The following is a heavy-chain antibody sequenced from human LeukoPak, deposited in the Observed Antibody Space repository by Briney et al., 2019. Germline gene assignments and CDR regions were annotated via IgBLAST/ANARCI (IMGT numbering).Heavy chain of an antibody. CDR1: GFTFSSYG. V-gene: IGHV3-30*18. J-gene: IGHJ4*02. CDR2: ISYDGSNK. Sequence: PGGSLRLSCAASGFTFSSYGMHWVRQAPGKGLEWVAVISYDGSNKYYADSVKGRFTISRDNSKNTLYLQMNSLRAEGTAVYYCAKPWSSGWYSDYWGQGTLVTVSS. CDR3: AKPWSSGWYSDY. D-gene: IGHD6-19*01.